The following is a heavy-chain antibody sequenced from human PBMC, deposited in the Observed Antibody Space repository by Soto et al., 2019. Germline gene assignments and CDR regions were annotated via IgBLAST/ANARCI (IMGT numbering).Heavy chain of an antibody. CDR3: ARDLDWRRYHELSY. CDR1: GYTFTSYG. V-gene: IGHV1-18*04. CDR2: ISAYNGNT. D-gene: IGHD2-2*01. Sequence: ASVKVSCKASGYTFTSYGISWVRQAPGQGLEWMGWISAYNGNTNYAQKLQGRVTMTTDTSTSTAYMEVRSLRSDDTAVHYCARDLDWRRYHELSYWGQGTLVTVSS. J-gene: IGHJ4*02.